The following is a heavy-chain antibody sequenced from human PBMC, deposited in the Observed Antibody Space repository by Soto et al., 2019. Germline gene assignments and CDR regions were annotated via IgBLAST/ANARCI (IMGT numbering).Heavy chain of an antibody. D-gene: IGHD3-10*01. CDR3: ASGFGELLPYFDY. CDR1: GGYIISSSYY. V-gene: IGHV4-39*01. Sequence: LETQSLTYTVSGGYIISSSYYWGRLRQPPGKGLEWIGSIYYSGSTYYNPSLKSRVTISVDTSKNQFSLKLSSVTAADTAVYYCASGFGELLPYFDYWGQGTLVTVSS. CDR2: IYYSGST. J-gene: IGHJ4*02.